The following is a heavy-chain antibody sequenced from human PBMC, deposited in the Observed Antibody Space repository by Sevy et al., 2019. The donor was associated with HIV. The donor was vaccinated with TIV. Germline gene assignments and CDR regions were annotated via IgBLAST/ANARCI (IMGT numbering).Heavy chain of an antibody. CDR1: GGSISSGSYY. D-gene: IGHD3-22*01. J-gene: IGHJ4*02. V-gene: IGHV4-61*02. Sequence: SETLSLTCTVSGGSISSGSYYWSWIRQPAGKGLEWIGRIYTSGSTNYNPSLKSRVTISVDTSKNQFSLKLSSVTAADTAVYYCARALIRGSSGSLYYFDYWGQGTLVTVSS. CDR2: IYTSGST. CDR3: ARALIRGSSGSLYYFDY.